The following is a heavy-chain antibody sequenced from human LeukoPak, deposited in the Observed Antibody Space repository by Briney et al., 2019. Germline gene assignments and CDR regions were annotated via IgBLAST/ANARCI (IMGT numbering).Heavy chain of an antibody. J-gene: IGHJ3*02. CDR3: ATGAYSPSEMATLPRSDAFDI. CDR2: ISYDGSNK. CDR1: GFTFISYG. Sequence: GGSLRLSCAASGFTFISYGMHWVRQAPGKGLEWVAVISYDGSNKYYADSVKGRFTISRDNSKNTLYLQMNSLRAEDTAVYYCATGAYSPSEMATLPRSDAFDIRGQGTMVTVSS. V-gene: IGHV3-30*03. D-gene: IGHD5-24*01.